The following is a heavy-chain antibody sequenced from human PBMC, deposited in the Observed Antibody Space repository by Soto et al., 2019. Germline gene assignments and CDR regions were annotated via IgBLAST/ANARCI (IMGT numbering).Heavy chain of an antibody. Sequence: QVKLVQSGAEVKKPGASVKVSCKAFGYTFTSYGITWVRQAPGQGLEWMGWISTSHGYTSYVQKVQGRVTMTRDTATSTAYMELRSLRSDDTAVYYCVKDRDVSGSLSGYWGQGSLVTVSS. V-gene: IGHV1-18*01. CDR2: ISTSHGYT. CDR1: GYTFTSYG. J-gene: IGHJ4*02. CDR3: VKDRDVSGSLSGY. D-gene: IGHD1-26*01.